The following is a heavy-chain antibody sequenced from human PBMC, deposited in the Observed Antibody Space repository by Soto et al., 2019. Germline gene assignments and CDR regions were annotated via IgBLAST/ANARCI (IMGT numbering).Heavy chain of an antibody. CDR2: INHSGST. CDR3: ARGGVLGTIKIRFDP. Sequence: SETLSLTCAVYGGSFSGYYWSWIRQPPGKGLEWIGEINHSGSTNYNPSLKSRVTISVDTSKNQFSLKLSSVTAADTAVYYCARGGVLGTIKIRFDPWGQGTLVTVSS. CDR1: GGSFSGYY. J-gene: IGHJ5*02. V-gene: IGHV4-34*01. D-gene: IGHD5-12*01.